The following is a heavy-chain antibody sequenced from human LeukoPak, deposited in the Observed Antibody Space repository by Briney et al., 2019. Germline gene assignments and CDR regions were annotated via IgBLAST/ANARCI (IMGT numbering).Heavy chain of an antibody. J-gene: IGHJ5*02. CDR3: ARATTGGYSGYDYPNWFDP. CDR2: IYTSGST. Sequence: SETLSLTCTVSSGSISTSNYYWGWVRQPPGKGLEWIGRIYTSGSTNYNPSLKSRVTMSVDTSKNQFSLKLSSVTAADTAVYYCARATTGGYSGYDYPNWFDPWGQGTLVTVSS. CDR1: SGSISTSNYY. V-gene: IGHV4-39*07. D-gene: IGHD5-12*01.